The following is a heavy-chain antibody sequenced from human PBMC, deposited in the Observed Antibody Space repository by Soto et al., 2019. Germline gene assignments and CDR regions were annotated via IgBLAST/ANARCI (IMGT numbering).Heavy chain of an antibody. J-gene: IGHJ6*02. Sequence: EVQLLESGGGLVQPGGSLRLSCAASGFTFSNYAMSWVRQAPGKGLEWVSSITGSGDYTYYADSVKGRFTISRDNSKNTLYLQMNSLRDEDTAVYYCARRITMVRGPYYYYAMDVWGQGTTVTVSS. V-gene: IGHV3-23*01. CDR3: ARRITMVRGPYYYYAMDV. D-gene: IGHD3-10*01. CDR2: ITGSGDYT. CDR1: GFTFSNYA.